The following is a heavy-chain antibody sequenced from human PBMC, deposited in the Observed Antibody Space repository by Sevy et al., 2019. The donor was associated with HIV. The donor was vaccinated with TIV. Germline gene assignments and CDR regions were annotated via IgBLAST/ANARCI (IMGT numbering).Heavy chain of an antibody. V-gene: IGHV3-7*03. CDR1: GFSLNSYW. CDR2: IKQDGSVK. J-gene: IGHJ5*02. D-gene: IGHD3-3*01. CDR3: ARGRGVSGAVALNWFDP. Sequence: GGSLRLSCAASGFSLNSYWMSWVRQAPGKGLEWVANIKQDGSVKYYVDSVKGRFTISRDNSKNTLYLQMNNLRADDTAVYYCARGRGVSGAVALNWFDPWGQGALVTVSS.